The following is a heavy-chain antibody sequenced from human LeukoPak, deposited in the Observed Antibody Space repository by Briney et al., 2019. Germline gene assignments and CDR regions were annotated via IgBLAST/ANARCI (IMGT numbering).Heavy chain of an antibody. CDR3: ARDRNPTTNNWFDP. Sequence: SETLSLTCTISGGSISSGSYYWSWIRQPAGKGLEWIGRTSTSGSTNYNPSLKSRVTMSVDTSKKQFSLKLSSVTAVDTAVYYCARDRNPTTNNWFDPWGQGTLVTVSS. J-gene: IGHJ5*02. CDR2: TSTSGST. D-gene: IGHD1-14*01. CDR1: GGSISSGSYY. V-gene: IGHV4-61*02.